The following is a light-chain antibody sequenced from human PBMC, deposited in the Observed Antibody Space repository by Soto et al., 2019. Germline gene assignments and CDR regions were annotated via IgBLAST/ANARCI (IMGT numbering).Light chain of an antibody. CDR3: QQYDSSPYT. J-gene: IGKJ2*01. CDR2: GAS. CDR1: QSVSSSY. Sequence: EIVLTQSPGTLSLSPGERVTLSCRASQSVSSSYLAWYQQKPRQAPRLLIYGASSRATGITDRWSGSGSGADVIIIISRREPEDVAVYYCQQYDSSPYTFGQGTKLEIK. V-gene: IGKV3-20*01.